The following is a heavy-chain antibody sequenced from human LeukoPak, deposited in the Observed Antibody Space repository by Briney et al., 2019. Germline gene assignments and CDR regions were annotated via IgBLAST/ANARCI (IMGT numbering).Heavy chain of an antibody. D-gene: IGHD5-18*01. Sequence: GASVKASCKASGYTFTSYGISWVRQAPGQGLEWMGWISAYNGNTNYAQKLQGRVTMTTDTSASTAYMELRSLRSDDTAVYYCARGVPRIQLWPSAPYYYYMDVWGKGTTVTVSS. CDR1: GYTFTSYG. J-gene: IGHJ6*03. CDR3: ARGVPRIQLWPSAPYYYYMDV. CDR2: ISAYNGNT. V-gene: IGHV1-18*01.